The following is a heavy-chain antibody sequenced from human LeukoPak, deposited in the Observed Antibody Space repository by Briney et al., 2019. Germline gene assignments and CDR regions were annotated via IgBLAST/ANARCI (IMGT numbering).Heavy chain of an antibody. V-gene: IGHV3-48*03. CDR2: IGSSGSTV. Sequence: GGSLRLSCAASGFSFSSYEMNWVRQAPGKGLEWVSYIGSSGSTVYYADSVKGRFTISRDNSKNTLYLQMNSLRAEDTAVYYCARRAGAYSHPYDYWGQGTLVTVSS. D-gene: IGHD4/OR15-4a*01. CDR1: GFSFSSYE. J-gene: IGHJ4*02. CDR3: ARRAGAYSHPYDY.